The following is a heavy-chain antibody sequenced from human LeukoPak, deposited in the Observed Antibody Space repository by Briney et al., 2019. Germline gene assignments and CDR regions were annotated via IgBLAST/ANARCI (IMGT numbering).Heavy chain of an antibody. CDR2: ISRTASST. D-gene: IGHD6-13*01. J-gene: IGHJ4*02. Sequence: PGGSLRLSCAASGFTFSDNHMSWIRQAPGKGLEWVSDISRTASSTLYADSVKGRFTISRDNAKNSVYLQMNSLRAEDTAVYYCARDIDNSSWLDFDYWGQGTLVTVSS. V-gene: IGHV3-11*01. CDR3: ARDIDNSSWLDFDY. CDR1: GFTFSDNH.